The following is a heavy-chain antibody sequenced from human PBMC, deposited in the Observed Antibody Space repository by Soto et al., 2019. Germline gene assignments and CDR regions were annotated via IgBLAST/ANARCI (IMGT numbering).Heavy chain of an antibody. V-gene: IGHV2-5*02. CDR2: IYWDDDK. D-gene: IGHD2-15*01. Sequence: SGPTLVNPTQTLTLTCTFSGFSLSTSGVGVGWIRQPQGKALEWLALIYWDDDKRYSPSLKTRLSITKDTSKKQVVVTMTNMDPVDTATYYCARQVRYCSGNGCPNLFDTWGQGTLVTVLL. CDR1: GFSLSTSGVG. J-gene: IGHJ5*02. CDR3: ARQVRYCSGNGCPNLFDT.